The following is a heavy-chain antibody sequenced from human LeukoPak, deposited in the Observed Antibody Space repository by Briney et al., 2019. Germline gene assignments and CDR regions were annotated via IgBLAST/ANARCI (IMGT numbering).Heavy chain of an antibody. J-gene: IGHJ4*02. Sequence: SGTLSLTCTVSGDSINSLDLWSWVRQPPGKGLEWIGEMYLSGTTHSNPSVKSRVTISIDKSKNQFFLNLSSVTVADTAVYCCAGLVGRYSSGLYYYYFDYWGQGTLVTVSS. D-gene: IGHD3-22*01. CDR2: MYLSGTT. CDR1: GDSINSLDL. V-gene: IGHV4-4*01. CDR3: AGLVGRYSSGLYYYYFDY.